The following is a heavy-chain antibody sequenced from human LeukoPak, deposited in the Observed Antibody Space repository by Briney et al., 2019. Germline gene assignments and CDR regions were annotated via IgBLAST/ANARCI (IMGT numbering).Heavy chain of an antibody. CDR3: ARPAAYYYDSSGYPEGYYFDY. Sequence: PSETLSLTCAVYGGSFSVYYWSWIRQPPGKGLEWIGEINHSGSTNYNPSLKSRVTISVDTSKNQFSLKLSSVTAADTAVYYCARPAAYYYDSSGYPEGYYFDYWGQGTLVTVSS. CDR1: GGSFSVYY. D-gene: IGHD3-22*01. J-gene: IGHJ4*02. V-gene: IGHV4-34*01. CDR2: INHSGST.